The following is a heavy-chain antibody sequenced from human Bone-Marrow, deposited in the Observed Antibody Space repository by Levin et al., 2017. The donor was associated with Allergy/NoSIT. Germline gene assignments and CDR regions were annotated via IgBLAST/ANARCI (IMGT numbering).Heavy chain of an antibody. Sequence: GESLKISCAASGFTFSSYAMHWVRQALGKGLEWVAVISYDGSNKYYADSVKGRFTISRDNSKNTLYLQMNSLRAEDTAVYYCARDPPETYSNYEGGYVPLYYYYGMDGWGQGTTVTVSS. D-gene: IGHD4-11*01. J-gene: IGHJ6*02. V-gene: IGHV3-30*04. CDR2: ISYDGSNK. CDR1: GFTFSSYA. CDR3: ARDPPETYSNYEGGYVPLYYYYGMDG.